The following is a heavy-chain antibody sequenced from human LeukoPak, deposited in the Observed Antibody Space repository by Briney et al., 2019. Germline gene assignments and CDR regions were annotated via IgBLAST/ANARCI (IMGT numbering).Heavy chain of an antibody. Sequence: PSETLSLTCAVYDGSFSGYYWSWIRQPPGKGLEWIGEINHSGSTNYNPSLKSRVTISVDTSKNQFSLKLSSVTAADTAVYYCARAGSDEEDYFDYWGQGTLVTVSS. CDR2: INHSGST. CDR3: ARAGSDEEDYFDY. J-gene: IGHJ4*02. D-gene: IGHD2-21*02. V-gene: IGHV4-34*01. CDR1: DGSFSGYY.